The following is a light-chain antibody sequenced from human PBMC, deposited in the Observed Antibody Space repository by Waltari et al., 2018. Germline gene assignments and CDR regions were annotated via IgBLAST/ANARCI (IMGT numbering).Light chain of an antibody. CDR2: AAS. V-gene: IGKV1-9*01. Sequence: IQLTQSPSSLSASVGDRFTITCRASQGISSHLAWYQQNPGKAPKLLIYAASTLQSGVPSRFSGSGSGTDFTLTISSLQPEDFATYYCQQFSDYPLTFGGGTKVEIK. CDR3: QQFSDYPLT. J-gene: IGKJ4*01. CDR1: QGISSH.